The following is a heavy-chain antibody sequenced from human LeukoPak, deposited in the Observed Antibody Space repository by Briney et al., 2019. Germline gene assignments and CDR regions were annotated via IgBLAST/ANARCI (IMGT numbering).Heavy chain of an antibody. V-gene: IGHV1-2*02. CDR2: INPNSGGT. CDR3: ARVLGGYSYVYGPDFDY. CDR1: GYTFTGYY. Sequence: ASVKVSCKASGYTFTGYYMHWVRQAPGQGLEWMGWINPNSGGTNYAQKFQGRVTMTRNTSINTPYMELSRLRSDDTAVYYCARVLGGYSYVYGPDFDYWGQGTLVTVSS. J-gene: IGHJ4*02. D-gene: IGHD2-21*01.